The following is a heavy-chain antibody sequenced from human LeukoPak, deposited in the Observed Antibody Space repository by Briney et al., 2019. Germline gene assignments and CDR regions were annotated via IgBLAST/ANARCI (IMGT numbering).Heavy chain of an antibody. CDR3: ARGRSGLGDYYYYYYMDV. CDR1: GYTLTELS. Sequence: ASVKVSCKVSGYTLTELSMHWVRQAPGKGLEWMGGFDPEDGETIYAQKFQGRVTITRNTSISTAYMELSSLRSEDTAVYYCARGRSGLGDYYYYYYMDVWGKGTTVTVSS. CDR2: FDPEDGET. V-gene: IGHV1-24*01. J-gene: IGHJ6*03. D-gene: IGHD1-14*01.